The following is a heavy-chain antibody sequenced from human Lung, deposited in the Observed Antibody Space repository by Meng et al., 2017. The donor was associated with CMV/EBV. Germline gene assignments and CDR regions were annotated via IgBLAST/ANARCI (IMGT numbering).Heavy chain of an antibody. D-gene: IGHD1-1*01. J-gene: IGHJ4*02. Sequence: SLKISCAASGFAFRSFPMHWVRQAPGKGLEWVAVLSYDGRIEFYAESVKGRFTISRDNSENTLFLQMNSLRREDTAVYYCARDLLEVRYWGQGTLVNVSS. CDR1: GFAFRSFP. V-gene: IGHV3-30*04. CDR3: ARDLLEVRY. CDR2: LSYDGRIE.